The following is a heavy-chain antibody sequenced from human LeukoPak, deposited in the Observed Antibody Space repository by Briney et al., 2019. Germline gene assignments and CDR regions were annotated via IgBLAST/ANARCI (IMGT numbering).Heavy chain of an antibody. CDR2: INAGNGNT. CDR1: GYTFTSYA. D-gene: IGHD6-19*01. Sequence: ASVKVSCKASGYTFTSYAMHWVRQAPGQRLEWMGWINAGNGNTKYSQKFQGRVTITRDTSASTAYMELSSLRSEDTAVYYCAREEYSSGWYYFDYWGQGALVTVSS. J-gene: IGHJ4*02. V-gene: IGHV1-3*01. CDR3: AREEYSSGWYYFDY.